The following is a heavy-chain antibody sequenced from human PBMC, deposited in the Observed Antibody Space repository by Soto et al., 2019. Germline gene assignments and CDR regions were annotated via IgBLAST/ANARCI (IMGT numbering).Heavy chain of an antibody. D-gene: IGHD4-4*01. CDR3: AIKGPPSNQVY. V-gene: IGHV3-23*01. CDR1: GFTFSSYA. Sequence: GGSLRLSCAASGFTFSSYAMSWVRQAPGKGLEWVSAISGSGSSTYYADSVKGRFTISRDNSKNTLYLQMSSLRAEDTALYYCAIKGPPSNQVYWGQGTLVTVSS. J-gene: IGHJ4*02. CDR2: ISGSGSST.